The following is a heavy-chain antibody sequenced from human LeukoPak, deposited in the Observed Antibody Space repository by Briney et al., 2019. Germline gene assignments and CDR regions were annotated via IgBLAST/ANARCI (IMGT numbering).Heavy chain of an antibody. CDR2: INHSGST. V-gene: IGHV4-34*01. CDR1: GGSFSGYY. Sequence: SETLSLTCAVYGGSFSGYYWSWIRQPPGKGLEWIGEINHSGSTNYNPSLKSRVTTSVDTSKNQFSLKLSSVTAADTAVYYCARGHYDFWSGRNWFDPWGQGTLVTVSS. D-gene: IGHD3-3*01. CDR3: ARGHYDFWSGRNWFDP. J-gene: IGHJ5*02.